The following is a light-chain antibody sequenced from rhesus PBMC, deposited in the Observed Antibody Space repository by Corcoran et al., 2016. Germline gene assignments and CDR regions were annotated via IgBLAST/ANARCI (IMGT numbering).Light chain of an antibody. J-gene: IGKJ3*01. CDR3: MQTLPTPFT. CDR2: LGS. CDR1: QSLLESYGYPP. Sequence: DIVMTQTPLSLPVTPGEPASISCRSRQSLLESYGYPPLDWYLQKSGQSPRLLIYLGSNRASGVPDRFSGNGSSTDFTLKVSRVEAEDVGVYCCMQTLPTPFTFGPVTKLDIK. V-gene: IGKV2-78*01.